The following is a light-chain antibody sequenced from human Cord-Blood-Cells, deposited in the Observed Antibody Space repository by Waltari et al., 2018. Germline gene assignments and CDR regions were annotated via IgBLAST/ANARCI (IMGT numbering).Light chain of an antibody. CDR2: DVS. J-gene: IGLJ2*01. CDR3: CSYAGSYTV. Sequence: QSALTQPRSVSGSPGQSVTISCPGSSSDVGGYYYVSWYQQHPGKAPKLMIYDVSKRPSGVPVRCSGSKSGNAASLTISGLQAEDEADYYCCSYAGSYTVVGGGTKLTVL. V-gene: IGLV2-11*01. CDR1: SSDVGGYYY.